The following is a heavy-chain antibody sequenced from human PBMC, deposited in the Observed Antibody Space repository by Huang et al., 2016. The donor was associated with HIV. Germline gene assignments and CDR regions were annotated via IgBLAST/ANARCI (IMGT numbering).Heavy chain of an antibody. Sequence: EVQLVQSGAVVKKPGESLKISCKGSGYTFNGYWIGWVRQMPGKGLEGMWIIDPGDAGTTSSPSFQVQVTISADKSISTAYLQWSGLKASDTAMYYCARQGVGDFVVEPTGLGAFDIWGQGTMVTVSS. J-gene: IGHJ3*02. D-gene: IGHD2-2*01. CDR2: IDPGDAGT. CDR1: GYTFNGYW. CDR3: ARQGVGDFVVEPTGLGAFDI. V-gene: IGHV5-51*01.